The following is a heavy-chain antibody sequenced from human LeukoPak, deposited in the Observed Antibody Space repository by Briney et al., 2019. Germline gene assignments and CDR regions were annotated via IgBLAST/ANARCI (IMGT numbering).Heavy chain of an antibody. D-gene: IGHD3-22*01. CDR2: ISNNGSST. CDR1: GFTFSSYW. J-gene: IGHJ4*02. V-gene: IGHV3-74*01. Sequence: GGSLRLSCATSGFTFSSYWMHWVRQAPGKGLVWVSRISNNGSSTNYADSVQRLFTISRDDAKNTLYLQVNSLRAEETDVYYCARDLFLIRETFDDYASSGFYIWGQGTLVPVSS. CDR3: ARDLFLIRETFDDYASSGFYI.